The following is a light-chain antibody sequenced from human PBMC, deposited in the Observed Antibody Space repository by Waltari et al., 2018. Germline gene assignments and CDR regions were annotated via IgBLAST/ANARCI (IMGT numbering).Light chain of an antibody. J-gene: IGKJ1*01. Sequence: EIVLTQSPGTLSLSPGERATLSCRASQSVRSSYLAWYQHKLGQAPRPLIHDASRRATGIPDRFSGSGSGTDFTLTITGLEPEDFAVYYCQQYGNSPWTFAQGTKVEIK. CDR2: DAS. CDR3: QQYGNSPWT. V-gene: IGKV3-20*01. CDR1: QSVRSSY.